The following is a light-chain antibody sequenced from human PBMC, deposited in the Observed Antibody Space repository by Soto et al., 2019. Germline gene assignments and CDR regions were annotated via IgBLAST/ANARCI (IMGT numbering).Light chain of an antibody. J-gene: IGKJ1*01. CDR2: GAS. CDR3: QQYGSSPPVT. Sequence: EIVMTQSPATLSLSPGERATLSCRASQSVSSSYLSWYQQKPGQAPRLLIYGASTRATGIPARFSGSGSGTDFTLTISSLQPEDFAVYYCQQYGSSPPVTFGQGTKVDIK. V-gene: IGKV3D-7*01. CDR1: QSVSSSY.